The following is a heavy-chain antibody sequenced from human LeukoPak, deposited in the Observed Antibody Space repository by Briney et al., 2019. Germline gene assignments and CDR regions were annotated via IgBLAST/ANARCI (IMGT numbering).Heavy chain of an antibody. Sequence: APVKVSCKASGYTFTPYYILWVRQAPGQAPEWMGWINPTSGATYYAQMFQGRVTITRDTSITTAYMELSRLRSDDRAVYYCAREAHGSGTYYSDYWGQGTLVTVSS. V-gene: IGHV1-2*02. D-gene: IGHD3-10*01. CDR2: INPTSGAT. CDR1: GYTFTPYY. J-gene: IGHJ4*02. CDR3: AREAHGSGTYYSDY.